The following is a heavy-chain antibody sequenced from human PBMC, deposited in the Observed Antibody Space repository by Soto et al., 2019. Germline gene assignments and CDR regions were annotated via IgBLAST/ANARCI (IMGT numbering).Heavy chain of an antibody. CDR1: GGSISSSSYY. Sequence: SETLSLTCTVSGGSISSSSYYWGWIRQPPGKGLEWIGSIYYSGSTYYNPSLKSRVTISVDTSKNQFSLKLSSVTAADTAVYYCARHPTTTDAFDIWGQGTMVTVSS. CDR3: ARHPTTTDAFDI. J-gene: IGHJ3*02. V-gene: IGHV4-39*01. CDR2: IYYSGST. D-gene: IGHD4-17*01.